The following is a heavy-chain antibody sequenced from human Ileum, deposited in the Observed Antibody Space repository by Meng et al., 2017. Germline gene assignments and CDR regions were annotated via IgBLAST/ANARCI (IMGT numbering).Heavy chain of an antibody. J-gene: IGHJ5*02. Sequence: GGSLRLSCKGSGYSFTSYWIGWVRQMPGKGLEWMGIIYPGDSDTRYSPSFQGQVTISADKSISTAYLQWSSLKASDTAMYYCARLFITMVRGVVDWFDPWGQGTLVTVSS. CDR1: GYSFTSYW. D-gene: IGHD3-10*01. CDR2: IYPGDSDT. V-gene: IGHV5-51*01. CDR3: ARLFITMVRGVVDWFDP.